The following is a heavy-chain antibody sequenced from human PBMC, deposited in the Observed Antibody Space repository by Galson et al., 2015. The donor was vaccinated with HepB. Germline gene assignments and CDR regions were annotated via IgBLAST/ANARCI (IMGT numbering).Heavy chain of an antibody. V-gene: IGHV3-23*01. CDR1: GFTFSSYA. D-gene: IGHD3-22*01. Sequence: SLRLSCAASGFTFSSYAMSWVRQAPGKGLEWVSSISGLSGTTYYADSVKGRFTISRDNSKNTVYLQMNSLRAEDTAIYYCSKDQTIIVVVSLSSPFDSWGQGTLVTVSS. CDR2: ISGLSGTT. CDR3: SKDQTIIVVVSLSSPFDS. J-gene: IGHJ4*02.